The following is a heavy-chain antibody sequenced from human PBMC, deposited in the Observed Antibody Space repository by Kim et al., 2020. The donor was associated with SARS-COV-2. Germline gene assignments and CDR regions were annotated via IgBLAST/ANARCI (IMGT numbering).Heavy chain of an antibody. J-gene: IGHJ4*02. CDR3: ARGPLVPAADFDY. D-gene: IGHD2-2*01. CDR1: GGSFSGYY. Sequence: SETLSLTCAVYGGSFSGYYWSWIRQPPGKGLEWIGEINHSGSTNYNPSLKSRVTISVDTSKNQFSLKLSSVTAADTAVYYCARGPLVPAADFDYWGQGT. CDR2: INHSGST. V-gene: IGHV4-34*01.